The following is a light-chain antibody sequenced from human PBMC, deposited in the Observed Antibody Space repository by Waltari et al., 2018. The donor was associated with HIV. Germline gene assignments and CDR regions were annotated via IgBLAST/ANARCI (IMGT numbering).Light chain of an antibody. CDR1: QSVSSSY. CDR3: QQDYNLPWT. CDR2: GAS. Sequence: TLSCRASQSVSSSYLSWYQQRPGQTPRLLIYGASTRATGIPARFSGSGSGTDFTLTISSLQPEDFAVYYCQQDYNLPWTFGQGTKVEIK. J-gene: IGKJ1*01. V-gene: IGKV3D-7*01.